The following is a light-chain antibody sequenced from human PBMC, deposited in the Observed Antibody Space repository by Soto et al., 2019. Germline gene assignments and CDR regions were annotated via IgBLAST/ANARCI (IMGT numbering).Light chain of an antibody. CDR1: SSDVDGYNY. Sequence: QSALTQPASVSGSPGQSITISCTGTSSDVDGYNYVSWYQHHPGKAPKLILYEVSNRPSGVSNRFSGSKSGDTASLIISGLQAEDEADYYCSSYTRTSTLVFGGGTQLTVL. CDR2: EVS. CDR3: SSYTRTSTLV. V-gene: IGLV2-14*01. J-gene: IGLJ7*01.